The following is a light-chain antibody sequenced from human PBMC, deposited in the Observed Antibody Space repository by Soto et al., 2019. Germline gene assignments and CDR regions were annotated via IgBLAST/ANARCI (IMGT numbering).Light chain of an antibody. CDR3: QQYGSSPRT. CDR2: GAS. J-gene: IGKJ1*01. Sequence: EIVLTQSPGTLSLSPGERATLSCRASQSVGSSHLAWYQQRPGQAPRLLIYGASSRATGIPDRFSGSGSGTDSTLTISRLEPEDFAVYYCQQYGSSPRTFGQGTKVDIK. CDR1: QSVGSSH. V-gene: IGKV3-20*01.